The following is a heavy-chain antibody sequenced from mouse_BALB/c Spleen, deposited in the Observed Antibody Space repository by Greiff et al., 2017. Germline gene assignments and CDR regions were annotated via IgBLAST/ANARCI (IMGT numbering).Heavy chain of an antibody. D-gene: IGHD1-1*01. CDR1: GFSLTSYG. V-gene: IGHV2-9*02. CDR2: IWAGGST. J-gene: IGHJ2*01. CDR3: ARSPLYYGSSYGYFDY. Sequence: VKLVESGPGLVAPSQSLSITCTVSGFSLTSYGVHWVRQPPGKGLEWLGVIWAGGSTNYNSALMSRLSISKDNSKSQVFLKMNSLQTDDTAMYYCARSPLYYGSSYGYFDYWGQGTTLTVSS.